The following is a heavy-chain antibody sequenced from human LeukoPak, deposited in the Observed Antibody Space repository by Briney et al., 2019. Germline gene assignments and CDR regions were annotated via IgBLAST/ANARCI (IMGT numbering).Heavy chain of an antibody. CDR3: ARGAYSSFNWFDP. CDR1: GYTFTGYY. V-gene: IGHV1-2*02. Sequence: ASVKVSCKASGYTFTGYYIHWVRQAPGQGLEWMGWINPNSGGTYYAQKFQGRVTMTRDTSVSTAYMELSRLRSDDTAVYYCARGAYSSFNWFDPCGQGTLVTVSS. CDR2: INPNSGGT. D-gene: IGHD2-15*01. J-gene: IGHJ5*02.